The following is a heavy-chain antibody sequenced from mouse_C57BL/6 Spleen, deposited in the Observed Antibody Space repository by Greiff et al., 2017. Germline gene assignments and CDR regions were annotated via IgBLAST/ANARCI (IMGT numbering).Heavy chain of an antibody. J-gene: IGHJ4*01. V-gene: IGHV2-2*01. CDR3: ARKDYAMDY. Sequence: QVQLKQSGPGLVQPSQSLSITCTVSGFSLTSYGVHWVRQSPGKGLEWLGVLGSGGSTDYNAAFISRLSISKDKSKSQVFFKMNSLQADDTAIYYCARKDYAMDYWGQGTSVTVSS. CDR2: LGSGGST. CDR1: GFSLTSYG.